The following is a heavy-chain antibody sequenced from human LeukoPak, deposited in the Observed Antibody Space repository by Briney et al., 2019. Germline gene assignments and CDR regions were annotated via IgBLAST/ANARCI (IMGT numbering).Heavy chain of an antibody. Sequence: ASVKVSCKASGGTFSSYAISWVRQAPGQGLEWMGGIIPIFGTANYAQKLQGRVTITTDESTSTAYMELSSLRSEDTAVYYCARDARAGDCSSTSCYPGINWFDPWGQGTLVTVSS. CDR3: ARDARAGDCSSTSCYPGINWFDP. CDR2: IIPIFGTA. V-gene: IGHV1-69*05. D-gene: IGHD2-2*01. CDR1: GGTFSSYA. J-gene: IGHJ5*02.